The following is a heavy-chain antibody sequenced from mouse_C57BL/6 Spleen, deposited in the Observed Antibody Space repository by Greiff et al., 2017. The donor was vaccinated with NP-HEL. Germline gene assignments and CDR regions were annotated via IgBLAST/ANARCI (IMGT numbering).Heavy chain of an antibody. J-gene: IGHJ4*01. CDR2: IDPSDSYT. CDR1: GYTFTSYW. D-gene: IGHD2-2*01. V-gene: IGHV1-59*01. Sequence: QVQLQQPGAELVRPGTSVKLSCKASGYTFTSYWMHWVKQRPGQGLEWIGVIDPSDSYTNYNQKFKGKATLIVDTSSSTAYMQLSSLTSEDSAVYYCARFRGYDGDYYAMDYWGQGTSVTVSS. CDR3: ARFRGYDGDYYAMDY.